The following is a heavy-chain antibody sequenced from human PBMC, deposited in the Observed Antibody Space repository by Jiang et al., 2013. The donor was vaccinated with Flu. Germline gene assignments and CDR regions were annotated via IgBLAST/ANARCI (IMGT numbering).Heavy chain of an antibody. D-gene: IGHD6-13*01. CDR2: INHSGST. CDR3: ARGMGRAAAGTWFDY. V-gene: IGHV4-34*01. Sequence: LLKPSETLSLTCAVYGGSFSGYYWSWIRQPPGKGLEWIGEINHSGSTNYNPSLKSRVTISVDTSKNQFSLKLSSVTAADTAVYYCARGMGRAAAGTWFDYWGQGTLVTVSS. J-gene: IGHJ4*02. CDR1: GGSFSGYY.